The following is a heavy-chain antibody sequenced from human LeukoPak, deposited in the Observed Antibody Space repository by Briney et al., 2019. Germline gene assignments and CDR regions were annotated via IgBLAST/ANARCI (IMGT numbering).Heavy chain of an antibody. J-gene: IGHJ4*02. D-gene: IGHD5-24*01. CDR2: MNPNSGNT. CDR3: AREMATKAYVIDY. CDR1: GYTFTSYD. V-gene: IGHV1-8*01. Sequence: GASVKVSCKASGYTFTSYDINWVRQATGQGVERKGWMNPNSGNTGYAQKFQGRVTMTRNTSISTAYMELSSLRSEDTAVYYCAREMATKAYVIDYWGQGTLVTVSS.